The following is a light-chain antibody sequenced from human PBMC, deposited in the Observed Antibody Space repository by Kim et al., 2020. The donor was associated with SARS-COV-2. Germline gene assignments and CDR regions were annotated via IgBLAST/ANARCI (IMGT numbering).Light chain of an antibody. CDR3: SSRDNSGDHVV. V-gene: IGLV3-19*01. CDR2: DKN. CDR1: SVKTYN. J-gene: IGLJ2*01. Sequence: ASGPTVTSTGPGDSVKTYNAVCYQQQPPHTPLVVIFDKNNRPSGVPDRLSGASSGNTASLPVTGAQAVDEADYYCSSRDNSGDHVVFGGGTKLIVL.